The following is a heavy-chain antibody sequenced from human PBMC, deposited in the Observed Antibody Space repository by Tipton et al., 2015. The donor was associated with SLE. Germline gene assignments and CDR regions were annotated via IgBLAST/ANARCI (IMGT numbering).Heavy chain of an antibody. D-gene: IGHD6-13*01. CDR2: IWYDGSNK. CDR3: AKERWSSSWLCDY. Sequence: SLRPSCAASGFTFSSYGMHWVRQAPGKGLEWVAVIWYDGSNKYYADSVKGRFTISRDNSKNTLYLQMNSLRAEDTVVYYCAKERWSSSWLCDYWGKGTLFTVSS. V-gene: IGHV3-33*06. CDR1: GFTFSSYG. J-gene: IGHJ4*02.